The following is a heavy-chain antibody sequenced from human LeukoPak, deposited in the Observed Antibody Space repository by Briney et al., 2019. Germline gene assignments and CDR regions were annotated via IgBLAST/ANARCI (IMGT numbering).Heavy chain of an antibody. Sequence: ASVKVSCKASGYTFSSYDIDWVRQAAGQGLEWMGWMNPNSGNTGYAQKFQGRVTMTRDTSISTAYMELSSLRSEDTAVYYCATANNTWSDCNYGMDVWGQGTTVTVSS. D-gene: IGHD2-21*02. CDR2: MNPNSGNT. V-gene: IGHV1-8*01. CDR3: ATANNTWSDCNYGMDV. J-gene: IGHJ6*02. CDR1: GYTFSSYD.